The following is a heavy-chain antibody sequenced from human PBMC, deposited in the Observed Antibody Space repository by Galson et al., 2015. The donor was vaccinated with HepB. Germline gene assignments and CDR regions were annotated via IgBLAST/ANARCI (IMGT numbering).Heavy chain of an antibody. CDR2: IHYTGIT. Sequence: ETLSLTCTVSSGSISPYYWNWIRQPPGKGLEWIGYIHYTGITNYNPSLKSRVTISDDRTRNQFSLKLSAVTAADTAVYYCARHDGATREGVAFDMWGQGTMVTVSS. V-gene: IGHV4-59*08. CDR1: SGSISPYY. D-gene: IGHD5-12*01. CDR3: ARHDGATREGVAFDM. J-gene: IGHJ3*02.